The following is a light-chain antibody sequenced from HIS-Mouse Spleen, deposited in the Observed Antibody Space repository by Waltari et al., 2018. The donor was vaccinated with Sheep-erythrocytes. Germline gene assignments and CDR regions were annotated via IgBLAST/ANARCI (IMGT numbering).Light chain of an antibody. CDR3: CSYAGSSTPWV. V-gene: IGLV2-23*01. CDR1: SSDVGSYNL. Sequence: QSALTQPASVSGSPGQSITISCTGTSSDVGSYNLVSWYQQHPAKAPKLLIYAGSKRPSGVSNRFSGSKSGNTASLTISGLQAEDEADYYCCSYAGSSTPWVFGGGTKLTVL. CDR2: AGS. J-gene: IGLJ3*02.